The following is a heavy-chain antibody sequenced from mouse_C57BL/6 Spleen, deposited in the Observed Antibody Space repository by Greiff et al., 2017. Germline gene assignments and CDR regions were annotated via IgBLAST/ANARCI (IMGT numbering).Heavy chain of an antibody. V-gene: IGHV1-15*01. CDR2: IDPETGGT. J-gene: IGHJ3*01. CDR3: TREDYYGSSYAFAY. Sequence: VQLQESGAELVRPGASVTLSCKASGYTFTDYEMHWVKQTPVHGLEWIGAIDPETGGTAYNQMFKGKAILTADKSSSTAYMELRSLTSEDSAVYYCTREDYYGSSYAFAYWGQGTLVTVAA. CDR1: GYTFTDYE. D-gene: IGHD1-1*01.